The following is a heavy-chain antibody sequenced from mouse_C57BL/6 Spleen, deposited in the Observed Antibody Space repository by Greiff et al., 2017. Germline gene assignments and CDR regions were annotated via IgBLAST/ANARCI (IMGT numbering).Heavy chain of an antibody. D-gene: IGHD1-2*01. CDR1: GYAFTSSW. V-gene: IGHV1-82*01. J-gene: IGHJ3*01. CDR3: ARAGLSWTAAGFAY. Sequence: QVQLQQPGPELVKPGASVKISCKASGYAFTSSWMNWVKQRPGQGLEWIGRIDPCDGDTNYNRKFKGKATLTVDKSSSTAYMQLSSLTSEDSAVYFGARAGLSWTAAGFAYWGQGTLVTVSA. CDR2: IDPCDGDT.